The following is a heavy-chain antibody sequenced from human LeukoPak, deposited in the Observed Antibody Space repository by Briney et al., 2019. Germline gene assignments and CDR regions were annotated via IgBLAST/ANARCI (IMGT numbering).Heavy chain of an antibody. CDR2: IYTSGST. V-gene: IGHV4-4*07. CDR1: GGSISSYY. CDR3: ARDLGPYYYDSSGYYPDVHNWFDP. D-gene: IGHD3-22*01. Sequence: PSETLSLTCTVSGGSISSYYWSWIRQPAGKRLEWIGRIYTSGSTNYNPSLKSRVTISVDKSKNQFSLKLSSVTAADTAVYYCARDLGPYYYDSSGYYPDVHNWFDPWGQGTLVTVSS. J-gene: IGHJ5*02.